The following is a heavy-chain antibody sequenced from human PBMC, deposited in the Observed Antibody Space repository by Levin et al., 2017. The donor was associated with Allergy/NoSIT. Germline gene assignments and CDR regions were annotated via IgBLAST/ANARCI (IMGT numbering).Heavy chain of an antibody. CDR2: LTSSTNSI. Sequence: KSGGSLRLSCAATGFSFSSHTLNWVRQAPGKGLEWVASLTSSTNSIYYADSVKGRFTISRDIAKNSLYLQMNSLRVEDTAVYYCARDALAGRKSDAFDIWGHGTLVTVSS. J-gene: IGHJ3*02. CDR1: GFSFSSHT. CDR3: ARDALAGRKSDAFDI. V-gene: IGHV3-21*01. D-gene: IGHD6-6*01.